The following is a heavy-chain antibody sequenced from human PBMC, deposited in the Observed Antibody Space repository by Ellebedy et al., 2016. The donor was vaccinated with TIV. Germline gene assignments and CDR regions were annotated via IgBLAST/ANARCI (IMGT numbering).Heavy chain of an antibody. V-gene: IGHV3-48*04. Sequence: GESLKISXAASGFTFSSYWMNWVRQAPGKGLEWVSYISSSNTIYYADSVKGRFTISRDNAKNSLYLQMNSLRAEDTAVYYCAGRGFDIWGQGTMVTVSS. CDR2: ISSSNTI. CDR1: GFTFSSYW. J-gene: IGHJ3*02. CDR3: AGRGFDI.